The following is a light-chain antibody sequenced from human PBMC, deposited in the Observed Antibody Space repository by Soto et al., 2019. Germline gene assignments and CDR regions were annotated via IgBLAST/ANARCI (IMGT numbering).Light chain of an antibody. CDR2: GAS. J-gene: IGKJ2*01. Sequence: EIVLTQSPGTLSLSPGERATLSCRASQSVSSSYFAWYQQTPGQAPRLLIYGASTRATGIPDRFSGSGSGTDFTLTVSRLEPEDFAVYYCQQYDDSSQYTFGQGTKLEIK. CDR1: QSVSSSY. V-gene: IGKV3-20*01. CDR3: QQYDDSSQYT.